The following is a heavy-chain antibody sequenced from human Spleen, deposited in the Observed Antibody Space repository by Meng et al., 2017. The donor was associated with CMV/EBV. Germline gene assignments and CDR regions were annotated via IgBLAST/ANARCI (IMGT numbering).Heavy chain of an antibody. Sequence: SLKISCAASGFTFDDYAMHWARQAPGKGLEWVSGISWNSATIAYADSVKGRFTISRDNAKNSLYLQMNSLRPEDTALYYCAKAPSYDSSGYYFGHWGQGTLVTVSS. CDR3: AKAPSYDSSGYYFGH. D-gene: IGHD3-22*01. V-gene: IGHV3-9*01. CDR2: ISWNSATI. CDR1: GFTFDDYA. J-gene: IGHJ4*02.